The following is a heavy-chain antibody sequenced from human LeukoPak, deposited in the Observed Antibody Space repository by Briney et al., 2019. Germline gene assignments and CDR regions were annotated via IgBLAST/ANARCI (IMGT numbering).Heavy chain of an antibody. CDR2: ISGSGSDT. CDR1: GFTFSDYY. CDR3: ARVNPISSGFYVY. D-gene: IGHD3-22*01. J-gene: IGHJ4*02. Sequence: GGSLRLSCAASGFTFSDYYMTWIRQARGKGLEWVSYISGSGSDTNYADSVKGRFTISRDNAKNSLYLQMNSLRAEDTAVYYRARVNPISSGFYVYWGQGTLVTVSS. V-gene: IGHV3-11*06.